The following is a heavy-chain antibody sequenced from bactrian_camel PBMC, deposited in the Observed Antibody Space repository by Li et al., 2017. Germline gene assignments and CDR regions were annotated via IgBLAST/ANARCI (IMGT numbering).Heavy chain of an antibody. CDR1: GYTVSSTR. J-gene: IGHJ4*01. D-gene: IGHD1*01. CDR2: IGRDGIT. Sequence: HVQLVESGGGSVQAGGSLGLSCAASGYTVSSTRMGWFRQAPGKEREGVACIGRDGITMYSDSVKGRFTISKDNAMNTLYLQMDSLKPGDSAMYYCVADCELRYGHFDFEIGSRGQGTQVTVS. CDR3: VADCELRYGHFDFEIGS. V-gene: IGHV3S53*01.